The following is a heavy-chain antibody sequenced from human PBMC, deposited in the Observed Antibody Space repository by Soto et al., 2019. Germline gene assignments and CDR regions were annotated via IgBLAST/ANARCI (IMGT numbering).Heavy chain of an antibody. D-gene: IGHD2-15*01. CDR3: ARDHEYCSGGSCYSGDYYYYMDV. CDR1: GGSISSGGYY. J-gene: IGHJ6*03. CDR2: IYYSGST. V-gene: IGHV4-31*03. Sequence: SETLSLTCTVSGGSISSGGYYWSWIRQHPGKGLEWIGYIYYSGSTYYNPSLESRVTISVDTSKNQFSLKLSSVTAADTAVYYCARDHEYCSGGSCYSGDYYYYMDVWGKGTTVTVSS.